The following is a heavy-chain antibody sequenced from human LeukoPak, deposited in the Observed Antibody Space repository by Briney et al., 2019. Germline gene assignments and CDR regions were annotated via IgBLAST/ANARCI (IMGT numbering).Heavy chain of an antibody. J-gene: IGHJ4*02. CDR1: GGSISNYY. V-gene: IGHV4-4*07. CDR3: AREAGASSFRPLDC. CDR2: ISNSGST. D-gene: IGHD1-26*01. Sequence: PSETLSLTYTVSGGSISNYYWSWIRQPAGKGLEWIGRISNSGSTNYNLVHKSRVTMSVDTSKNQFSVRLSSVTAADTAMYYCAREAGASSFRPLDCWGQGVLVSVSS.